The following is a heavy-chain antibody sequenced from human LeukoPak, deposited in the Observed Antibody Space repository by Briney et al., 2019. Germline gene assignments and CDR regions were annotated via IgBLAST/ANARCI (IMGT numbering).Heavy chain of an antibody. CDR1: GYTFTTYD. CDR3: ARGFYAGERSGYNKEFDL. J-gene: IGHJ4*02. CDR2: MNPTSGNT. V-gene: IGHV1-8*01. Sequence: ASVKVSCKASGYTFTTYDINWVRQVSGQGLEWMGWMNPTSGNTGYAQKIQGRVTMTRDTSTSTAYMELSNLTSEDTAVYYCARGFYAGERSGYNKEFDLWGQGTLVTVSS. D-gene: IGHD5-24*01.